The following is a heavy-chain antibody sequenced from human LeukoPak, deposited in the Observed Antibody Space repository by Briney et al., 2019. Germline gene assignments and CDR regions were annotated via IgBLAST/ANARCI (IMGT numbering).Heavy chain of an antibody. J-gene: IGHJ6*03. CDR2: IYYSGST. CDR1: GGSISSSSYY. CDR3: ARSSEGRYYYDSSGYCYYYYYMDV. Sequence: SETLSLTCTVSGGSISSSSYYWGWIRQPPGKGLEWIGYIYYSGSTYYNPSLRSRVTISVDTSKNQFSLKLSSVTAADTAVYYCARSSEGRYYYDSSGYCYYYYYMDVWGKGTTVTISS. D-gene: IGHD3-22*01. V-gene: IGHV4-61*05.